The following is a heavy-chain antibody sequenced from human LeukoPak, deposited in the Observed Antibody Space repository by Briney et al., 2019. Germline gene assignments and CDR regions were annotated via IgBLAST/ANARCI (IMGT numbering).Heavy chain of an antibody. CDR2: IKPDGSAE. D-gene: IGHD6-13*01. CDR3: ARANNSSWHN. J-gene: IGHJ4*02. CDR1: GLTFSSNW. Sequence: GGSLRLSSATSGLTFSSNWMSWVRHAPGRGLEWVANIKPDGSAEYYAASVKGRFTLSRDNAKNSLYLQMNSLRAEDTAVYYCARANNSSWHNWGQGTLVTVSS. V-gene: IGHV3-7*01.